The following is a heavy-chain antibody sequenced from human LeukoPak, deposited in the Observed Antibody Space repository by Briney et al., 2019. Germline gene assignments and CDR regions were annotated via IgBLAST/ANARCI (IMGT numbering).Heavy chain of an antibody. D-gene: IGHD6-19*01. CDR2: ISSSGTYI. CDR3: AREFTSGWIDY. J-gene: IGHJ4*02. V-gene: IGHV3-21*01. Sequence: GGSLRLSCVASGFTFSYFGMNWVRQAPGEGLEWVSSISSSGTYIYSIDSVKGRFTISRDNAKNSLYLLMNSLRAEDTAVYYCAREFTSGWIDYWGQGTLVTVSS. CDR1: GFTFSYFG.